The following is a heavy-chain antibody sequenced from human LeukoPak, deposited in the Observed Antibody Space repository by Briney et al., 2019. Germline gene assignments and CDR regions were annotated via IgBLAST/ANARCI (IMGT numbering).Heavy chain of an antibody. Sequence: ASVKVSCKASGYTFTSYGISWVRQAPGQGLEWMGWISAYNGNTNYAQKLQGRVTMTTDTSTSAAYMELRSLRSDDTAVYYCARGLWDYGDYAGAFDIWGQGTMVTVSS. J-gene: IGHJ3*02. D-gene: IGHD4-17*01. CDR2: ISAYNGNT. CDR3: ARGLWDYGDYAGAFDI. V-gene: IGHV1-18*01. CDR1: GYTFTSYG.